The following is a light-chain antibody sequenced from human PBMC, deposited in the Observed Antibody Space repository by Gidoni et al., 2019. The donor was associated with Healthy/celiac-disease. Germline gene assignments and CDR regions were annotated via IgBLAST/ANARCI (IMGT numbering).Light chain of an antibody. V-gene: IGKV4-1*01. J-gene: IGKJ4*01. CDR3: QQYYSTPLT. CDR1: QSVLYSSNNKNY. Sequence: DIVMTQSPYSLAVSLGERATINYNSSQSVLYSSNNKNYLPWYQQKPGQPPKLLIYWASSRESGVPDRFSGSGSGTDFTLTISSLQAEDVAVYYCQQYYSTPLTFGGGTKVEIK. CDR2: WAS.